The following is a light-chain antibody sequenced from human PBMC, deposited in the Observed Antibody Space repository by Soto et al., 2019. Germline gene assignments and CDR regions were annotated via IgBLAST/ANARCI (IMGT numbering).Light chain of an antibody. V-gene: IGKV1-8*01. J-gene: IGKJ1*01. CDR2: AAS. CDR3: QQYNDWPPIT. CDR1: QGISSY. Sequence: AIRMTQSPSSFSASTGDRVTITCRASQGISSYLAWYQQKPGKAPKLLIYAASTLQSGVPSRFSGSGSGTEFTLTISSLQSEDFAVYYCQQYNDWPPITFGQGTKVDI.